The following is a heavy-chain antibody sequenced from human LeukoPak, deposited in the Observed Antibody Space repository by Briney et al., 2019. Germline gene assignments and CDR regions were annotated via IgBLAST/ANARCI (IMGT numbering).Heavy chain of an antibody. CDR1: GGSISSGGYY. D-gene: IGHD3-10*01. CDR3: ARSPVRGALDY. Sequence: PSETLSVTCTVSGGSISSGGYYWSWIRQHPGKGLEWIGYIYYSGSTYYNPSLKSRVTISVDTSKNQFSLKLSSVTAADTAVYYCARSPVRGALDYWGQGTLVTVSS. CDR2: IYYSGST. J-gene: IGHJ4*02. V-gene: IGHV4-31*03.